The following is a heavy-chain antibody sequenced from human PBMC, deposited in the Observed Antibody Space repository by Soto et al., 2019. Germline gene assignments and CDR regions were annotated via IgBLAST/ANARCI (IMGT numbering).Heavy chain of an antibody. V-gene: IGHV1-8*01. CDR1: GYTFTSYD. CDR3: ARVASGGTYYFDY. CDR2: LNPHSGNT. J-gene: IGHJ4*02. Sequence: GASVKVSCKASGYTFTSYDIHWVRQATGQGLEGMGWLNPHSGNTGFAQKFQGRLTMTRDTSKSTAYMEVSSLRSEDTAMFYCARVASGGTYYFDYSGQGTLVTLSS. D-gene: IGHD2-15*01.